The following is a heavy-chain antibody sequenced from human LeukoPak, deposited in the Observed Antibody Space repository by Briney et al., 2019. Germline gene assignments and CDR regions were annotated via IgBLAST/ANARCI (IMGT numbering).Heavy chain of an antibody. Sequence: GGSLRLSCAASGFTFSSYEMNWVRQAPGKGLEWVSYISSSGSTIYYADSVKGRFTISRDNAKNSLYLQMNSLRAKDTAVYYCARTDYGSLRGAFLIWGQGTMVTVSS. CDR1: GFTFSSYE. CDR3: ARTDYGSLRGAFLI. D-gene: IGHD4/OR15-4a*01. CDR2: ISSSGSTI. J-gene: IGHJ3*02. V-gene: IGHV3-48*03.